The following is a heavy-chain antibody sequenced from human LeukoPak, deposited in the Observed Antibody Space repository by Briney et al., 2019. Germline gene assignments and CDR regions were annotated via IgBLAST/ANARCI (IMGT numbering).Heavy chain of an antibody. CDR1: GGSISSGGYS. J-gene: IGHJ4*02. CDR2: IYHSGST. Sequence: PSETLSLTCAVSGGSISSGGYSWSWIRQPPGKGLEWIGYIYHSGSTYYNPSLKSRVTISVDRSKNQFSLKLSSVTAADTAVYYCAGSGSYYIFSYWGQGTLVTVSS. D-gene: IGHD1-26*01. CDR3: AGSGSYYIFSY. V-gene: IGHV4-30-2*01.